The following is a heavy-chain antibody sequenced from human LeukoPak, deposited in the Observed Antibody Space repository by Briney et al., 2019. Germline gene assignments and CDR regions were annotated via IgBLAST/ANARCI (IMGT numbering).Heavy chain of an antibody. Sequence: PGGSLRLSCAASGFTFSSYGLSWVRQAPGKGLEWVSGISGTGGSTYYADSVKGRFTISRDNSKNTLYLQMNSLRAEDTAVYYCVQRGPGSDYWGQGTLVTVSS. J-gene: IGHJ4*02. V-gene: IGHV3-23*01. D-gene: IGHD5-12*01. CDR2: ISGTGGST. CDR1: GFTFSSYG. CDR3: VQRGPGSDY.